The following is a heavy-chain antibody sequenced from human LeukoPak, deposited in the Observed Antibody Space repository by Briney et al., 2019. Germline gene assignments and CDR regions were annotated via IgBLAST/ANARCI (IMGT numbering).Heavy chain of an antibody. CDR3: ARGGDVVVTAINGFDY. Sequence: ASVKVSCKASGYTFTSYDINWVRQATGQGLEWMGWMNPNSGNTGYAQKFQGRVTMTRNTSISTAYMELSSLRSEGTAVYYCARGGDVVVTAINGFDYWGQGTLVTVSS. CDR1: GYTFTSYD. D-gene: IGHD2-21*02. CDR2: MNPNSGNT. V-gene: IGHV1-8*01. J-gene: IGHJ4*02.